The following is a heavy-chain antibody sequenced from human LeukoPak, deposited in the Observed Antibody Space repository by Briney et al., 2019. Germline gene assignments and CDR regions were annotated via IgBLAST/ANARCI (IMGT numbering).Heavy chain of an antibody. J-gene: IGHJ3*02. CDR2: IYYSGST. CDR1: GGSISSYY. V-gene: IGHV4-59*08. D-gene: IGHD3-10*01. CDR3: ARHISLSRGAAGDAFDI. Sequence: SETLSLTCTVSGGSISSYYWSWIRQPPGKGPEWIGYIYYSGSTNYNPSLKSRVTISVDTSKNQFSLKLSSVTAADTAVYYCARHISLSRGAAGDAFDIWGQGTMVTVSS.